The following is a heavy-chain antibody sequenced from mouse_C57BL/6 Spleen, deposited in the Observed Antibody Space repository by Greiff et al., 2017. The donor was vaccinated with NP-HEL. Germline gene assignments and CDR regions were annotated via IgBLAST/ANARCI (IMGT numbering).Heavy chain of an antibody. D-gene: IGHD1-1*01. V-gene: IGHV1-52*01. Sequence: VQLQQSGAELVRPGSSVKLSCTASGYTFTSYWMHWVKQRPIQSLEWIGNIDPSDSETHYNQNFKDKATLTVDKSSSQAYMQLSSLTSEDTAVYYCARSGYGGSYCWVAYWGQGTLVTVSA. CDR1: GYTFTSYW. CDR2: IDPSDSET. CDR3: ARSGYGGSYCWVAY. J-gene: IGHJ3*01.